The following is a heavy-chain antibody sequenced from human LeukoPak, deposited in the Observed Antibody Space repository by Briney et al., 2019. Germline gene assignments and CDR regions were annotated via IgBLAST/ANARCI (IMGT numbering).Heavy chain of an antibody. CDR1: GYTFTGYY. V-gene: IGHV1-2*06. J-gene: IGHJ4*02. Sequence: GASVKVSCKASGYTFTGYYMHWVRQAPGQGLEWMGRINPNSGGTNYAQKFQGRVTMARDTSISTAYMELSRLRSDDTAVYYCATGGVRDYYGSGSYYNGGYWGQGTLVTVSS. CDR2: INPNSGGT. CDR3: ATGGVRDYYGSGSYYNGGY. D-gene: IGHD3-10*01.